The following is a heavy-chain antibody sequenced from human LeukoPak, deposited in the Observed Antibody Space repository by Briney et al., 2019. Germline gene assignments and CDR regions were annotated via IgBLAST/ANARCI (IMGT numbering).Heavy chain of an antibody. CDR2: ICSGGST. CDR1: GFTVSSNY. D-gene: IGHD5-24*01. CDR3: ASRDKGYYYGMDV. J-gene: IGHJ6*02. V-gene: IGHV3-66*01. Sequence: GGSLRLSCAASGFTVSSNYMSWVRHTPGKGLEWVSLICSGGSTYYADSVKGRFTISRDNSKNTLYLQMNSLRAEDTAVYYCASRDKGYYYGMDVWGQGTTVTVSS.